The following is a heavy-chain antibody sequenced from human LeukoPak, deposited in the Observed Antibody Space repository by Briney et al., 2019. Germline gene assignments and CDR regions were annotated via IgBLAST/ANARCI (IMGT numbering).Heavy chain of an antibody. CDR3: GRDIRGDFWGGLQHWFDP. D-gene: IGHD3-3*01. V-gene: IGHV4-30-4*01. J-gene: IGHJ5*02. CDR2: IYYSGST. CDR1: GGSISSGDYY. Sequence: SETLSLTCTVSGGSISSGDYYWSWIRQPPGKGLEWIGYIYYSGSTYYNPSLKSRVTISVDTSKNQFSLKLSSVTAADTAVYLWGRDIRGDFWGGLQHWFDPWGQGTLVTVSS.